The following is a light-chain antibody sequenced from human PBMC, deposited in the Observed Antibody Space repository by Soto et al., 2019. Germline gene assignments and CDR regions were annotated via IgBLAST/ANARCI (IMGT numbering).Light chain of an antibody. V-gene: IGKV4-1*01. CDR1: QRVLYRSNGRNY. Sequence: DLVMTQSPDSLAVSLGERATIHCRSSQRVLYRSNGRNYLAWYQQKPGQPPEVLFYWASTRESGVPDRFSGGGSGTDFTLTISSLQAEDVALYFCQQDLSTPFTFGQGTRLEIK. CDR2: WAS. CDR3: QQDLSTPFT. J-gene: IGKJ2*01.